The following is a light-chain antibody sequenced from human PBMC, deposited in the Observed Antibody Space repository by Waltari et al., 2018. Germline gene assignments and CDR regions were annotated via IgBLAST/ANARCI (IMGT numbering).Light chain of an antibody. Sequence: QSALPHPAPWSGSPGRPTPSPALGPSSDVGGNNFAPWYQQLPGKAPKLLIYEVSNRPSGVSSRFSGSKSGNTASLTISGVQAEDEADYYCSSFRSDNTYVFGTGTGVTVL. CDR1: SSDVGGNNF. CDR2: EVS. CDR3: SSFRSDNTYV. V-gene: IGLV2-14*01. J-gene: IGLJ1*01.